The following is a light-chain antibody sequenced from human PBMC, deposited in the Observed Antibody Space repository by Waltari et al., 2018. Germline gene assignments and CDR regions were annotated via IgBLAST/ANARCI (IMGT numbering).Light chain of an antibody. Sequence: DIQMTQSPPSLSASVRARVTITCRASQSISTSLSWYQQKPGKAPKLLVYAASSLESGGPSRFTGSGSGTYFSLTISSLQPEDFATYFCQQTYSMPLTFGGGTKV. J-gene: IGKJ4*01. CDR1: QSISTS. CDR2: AAS. V-gene: IGKV1-39*01. CDR3: QQTYSMPLT.